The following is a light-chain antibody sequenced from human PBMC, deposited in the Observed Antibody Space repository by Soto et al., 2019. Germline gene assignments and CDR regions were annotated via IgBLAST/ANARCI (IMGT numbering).Light chain of an antibody. CDR2: VAS. Sequence: ETVLTQSPGTLSLSPGERATLSCRASQTIRSNYLAWYRQTPGQAPRPLIYVASNRATGIADRFSGSGSGTDFTLIISRLEPEDVALYYCQEYGSSPWTFGQGTKVEIK. J-gene: IGKJ1*01. CDR1: QTIRSNY. V-gene: IGKV3-20*01. CDR3: QEYGSSPWT.